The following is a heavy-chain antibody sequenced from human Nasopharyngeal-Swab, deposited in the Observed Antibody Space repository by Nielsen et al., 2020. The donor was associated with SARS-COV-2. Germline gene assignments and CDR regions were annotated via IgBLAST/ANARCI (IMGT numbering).Heavy chain of an antibody. Sequence: SETLSLTCTGSGGSLSNYYWSWIRQPPWRGLEWLGDIHYTANTNYNPSLKSRLTMSVDTSKNQFSLQLRSVTAADTAVYFCARELWQRRLHSFDYWGLGTLVTVSS. V-gene: IGHV4-59*13. CDR2: IHYTANT. CDR3: ARELWQRRLHSFDY. CDR1: GGSLSNYY. D-gene: IGHD4-17*01. J-gene: IGHJ4*02.